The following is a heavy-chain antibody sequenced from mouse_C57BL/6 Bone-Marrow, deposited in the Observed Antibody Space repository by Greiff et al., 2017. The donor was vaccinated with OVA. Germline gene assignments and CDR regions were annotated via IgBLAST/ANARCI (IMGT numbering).Heavy chain of an antibody. J-gene: IGHJ1*03. Sequence: EVKLMESGGGLVKPGGSLKLSCAASGFTFSSYAMSWVRQTPEKRLEWVATISAGGSYTYYPDNVKGRFTISRDNAKNNLYLQMSHLKSEDTAMYYCARGLPTIVTWYFDVWGTGTTVTVSS. D-gene: IGHD2-5*01. CDR2: ISAGGSYT. V-gene: IGHV5-4*03. CDR3: ARGLPTIVTWYFDV. CDR1: GFTFSSYA.